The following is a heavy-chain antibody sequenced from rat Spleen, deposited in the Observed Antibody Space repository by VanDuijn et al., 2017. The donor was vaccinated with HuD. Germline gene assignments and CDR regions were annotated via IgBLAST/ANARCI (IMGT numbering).Heavy chain of an antibody. Sequence: EVQLVESGGGLVQPGRSMKLSCVVSGFNFNNYWMTWIRQAPTKGLEWVTSISPSGATTNYRDSVKGRFTISRDNARGTLYLQMNSLRSEDTATYYCTRQNNYAAYWGQGTLVTVSS. V-gene: IGHV5-25*01. D-gene: IGHD1-10*01. CDR3: TRQNNYAAY. J-gene: IGHJ3*01. CDR2: ISPSGATT. CDR1: GFNFNNYW.